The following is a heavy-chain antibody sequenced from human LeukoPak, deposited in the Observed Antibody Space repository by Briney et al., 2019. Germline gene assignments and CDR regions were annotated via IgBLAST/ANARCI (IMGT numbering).Heavy chain of an antibody. J-gene: IGHJ4*02. CDR1: GFTFSSYA. CDR3: AKDDAWLRFGE. V-gene: IGHV3-23*01. Sequence: GGSLRLSCTASGFTFSSYAMSWVRQAPGKGLEWVSAISGSGGSTYYADSVKGRFTISRDNSKNTLYLEVISLTAEDTAVYYCAKDDAWLRFGEWSQGTLVTVSS. D-gene: IGHD3-10*01. CDR2: ISGSGGST.